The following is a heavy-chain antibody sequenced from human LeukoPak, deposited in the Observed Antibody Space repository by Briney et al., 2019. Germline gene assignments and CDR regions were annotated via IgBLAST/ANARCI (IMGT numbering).Heavy chain of an antibody. Sequence: GGSLRLSCAASGFTFSNAWMSWVRQAPGKGLEWVGRIKSKTDGGTTDYAAPVKGRFTISRDDSKNTLYLQMNSLKTEDTAVYYCTTVTSRRQVYYYYYMDVWGKGTTVTVSS. V-gene: IGHV3-15*01. CDR2: IKSKTDGGTT. CDR1: GFTFSNAW. CDR3: TTVTSRRQVYYYYYMDV. D-gene: IGHD1/OR15-1a*01. J-gene: IGHJ6*03.